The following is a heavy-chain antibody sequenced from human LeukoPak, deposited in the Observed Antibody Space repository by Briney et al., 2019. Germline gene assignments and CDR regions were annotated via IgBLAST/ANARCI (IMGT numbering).Heavy chain of an antibody. Sequence: GGSLRLSCTASGFTFSGAWMTWVRQAPGKGLEWVANIREDGTEKNYVDSVKGRFTISRDNAKNSLDLQMNSLRVKDTGIYYCVKVAKYYYGSETYYFFEHWGQGTPVTASS. V-gene: IGHV3-7*01. CDR1: GFTFSGAW. CDR3: VKVAKYYYGSETYYFFEH. CDR2: IREDGTEK. J-gene: IGHJ4*02. D-gene: IGHD3-10*01.